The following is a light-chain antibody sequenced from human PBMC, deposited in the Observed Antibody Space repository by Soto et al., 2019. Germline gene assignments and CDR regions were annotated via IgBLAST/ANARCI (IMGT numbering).Light chain of an antibody. CDR2: AAS. J-gene: IGKJ4*01. Sequence: DIQLTQSPSFLSASVGDRVTITCRASQGISSYLAWYQQKPGKAPKLLIQAASTLQSGVPLRFSGSGSGTEFTLTISSLQPEDFATYYCQHFHSYPLSFGGGTKVDIK. V-gene: IGKV1-9*01. CDR3: QHFHSYPLS. CDR1: QGISSY.